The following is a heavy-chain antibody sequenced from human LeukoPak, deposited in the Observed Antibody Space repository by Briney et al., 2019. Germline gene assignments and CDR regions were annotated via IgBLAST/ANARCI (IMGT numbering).Heavy chain of an antibody. Sequence: ASVKVSCKASGYTFTSYGISWVRQAPGQGLEWMGWISGYNGHTYSAQKFQGRLTMTTDTSTSTADMELRGLTSDDTAVFYCARGFSANYYDYWGQGTLVTVSS. CDR3: ARGFSANYYDY. V-gene: IGHV1-18*01. D-gene: IGHD1-26*01. CDR1: GYTFTSYG. CDR2: ISGYNGHT. J-gene: IGHJ4*02.